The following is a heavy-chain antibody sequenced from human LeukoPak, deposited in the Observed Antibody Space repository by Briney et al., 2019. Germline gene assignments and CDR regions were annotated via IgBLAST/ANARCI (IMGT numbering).Heavy chain of an antibody. V-gene: IGHV3-23*01. CDR3: AKGLRFLESRPNPA. J-gene: IGHJ5*02. CDR1: GFTFSTYA. D-gene: IGHD3-3*01. Sequence: SGGSLRLSCVASGFTFSTYAMTWVRQTPGKGLEWVSAIIGSGGGTYYADSVKGRFTISRDNSKNTLYLQMNSLRVEDTAVYYCAKGLRFLESRPNPAWGQGTLVTVSS. CDR2: IIGSGGGT.